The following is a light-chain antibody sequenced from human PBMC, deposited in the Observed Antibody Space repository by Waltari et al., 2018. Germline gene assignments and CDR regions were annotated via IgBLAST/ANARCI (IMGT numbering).Light chain of an antibody. CDR3: QQYNNWPG. Sequence: EIVMTQSPATLSVSPGDRATLSCRASQSVSSNLAWYQQKPGQAPRLLIYGASTRATGIPARFSGSGSGTEFTLTISSLQSEDFAVYYCQQYNNWPGFGGGTKVEIK. CDR1: QSVSSN. V-gene: IGKV3-15*01. J-gene: IGKJ4*01. CDR2: GAS.